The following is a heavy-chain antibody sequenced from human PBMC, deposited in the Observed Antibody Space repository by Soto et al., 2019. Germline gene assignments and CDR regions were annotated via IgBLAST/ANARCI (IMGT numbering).Heavy chain of an antibody. CDR1: GFSLTTSGVG. D-gene: IGHD3-3*01. Sequence: QITLNESGPTVVRPTETLTLTCRFSGFSLTTSGVGVGWIRQSPGKAPEWLALIYWDDDKRYSASLKSRLTITNDTSTTQVVLTVSDLDPTDTATYYCAHRVLRTVFGLVTTTAIYFDFWGQGTPVAVSS. CDR3: AHRVLRTVFGLVTTTAIYFDF. CDR2: IYWDDDK. J-gene: IGHJ4*02. V-gene: IGHV2-5*02.